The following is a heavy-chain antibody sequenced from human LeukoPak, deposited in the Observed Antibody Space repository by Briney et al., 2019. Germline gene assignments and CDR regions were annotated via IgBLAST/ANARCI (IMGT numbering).Heavy chain of an antibody. V-gene: IGHV1-46*01. CDR1: GYTFTSYY. Sequence: ASVKVSCKASGYTFTSYYIHWVRQAPGQGLEWMGLINPSGGSTNYAQKFQGRVTMTRDTSTSTVYMELSSLRAEDTAVYYCARGPSITMVRGGQWYYYMDVWGKGTTVTISS. CDR2: INPSGGST. CDR3: ARGPSITMVRGGQWYYYMDV. D-gene: IGHD3-10*01. J-gene: IGHJ6*03.